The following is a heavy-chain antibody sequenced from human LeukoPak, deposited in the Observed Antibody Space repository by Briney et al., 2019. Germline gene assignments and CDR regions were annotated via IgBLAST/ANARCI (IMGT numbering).Heavy chain of an antibody. J-gene: IGHJ4*02. CDR1: GGTFSTQG. V-gene: IGHV1-69*05. CDR2: IIPIFGAA. Sequence: SVKVPCKASGGTFSTQGVNWVPQAPGQGLEWMGGIIPIFGAANYAQKFQGRVTLTTDESTNTAYMELSSLRSEDTAVFYCAVEMTTKTGIFFDFWGQGTLVTVSS. CDR3: AVEMTTKTGIFFDF. D-gene: IGHD5-24*01.